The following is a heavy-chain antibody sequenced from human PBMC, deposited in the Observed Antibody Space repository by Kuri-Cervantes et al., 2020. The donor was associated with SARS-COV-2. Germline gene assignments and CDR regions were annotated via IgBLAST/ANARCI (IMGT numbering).Heavy chain of an antibody. V-gene: IGHV3-21*01. CDR1: GFTFSSYS. D-gene: IGHD3-3*01. CDR2: ISSSSSYI. Sequence: GGSLRLSCAASGFTFSSYSMNWVRRAPGKGLEWVSSISSSSSYIYYADSVKGRFTISRDNAKNSLYLQMNSLRAEDTAVYYCTRDDFWSGYSDYWGQGTLVTVSS. J-gene: IGHJ4*02. CDR3: TRDDFWSGYSDY.